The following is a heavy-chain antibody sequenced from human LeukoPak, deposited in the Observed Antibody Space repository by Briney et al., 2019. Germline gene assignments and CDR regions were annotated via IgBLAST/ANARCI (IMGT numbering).Heavy chain of an antibody. D-gene: IGHD5-18*01. Sequence: GRSLRLSCAASGFTFSSYGMHWVRQAPGKGLEWVAVKWYDGSNKYYADSVKGRFTISRDNSKNTLYLQMNSLRAEDTAVYYCAKGNSYGYGAFDYWGQGTLVTVSS. V-gene: IGHV3-33*06. CDR2: KWYDGSNK. J-gene: IGHJ4*02. CDR1: GFTFSSYG. CDR3: AKGNSYGYGAFDY.